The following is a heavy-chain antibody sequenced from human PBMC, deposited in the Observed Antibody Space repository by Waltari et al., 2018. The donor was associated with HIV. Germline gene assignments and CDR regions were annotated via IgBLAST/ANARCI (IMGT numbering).Heavy chain of an antibody. CDR3: ATFWNGYFDH. CDR1: GFTFSSPW. V-gene: IGHV3-7*01. Sequence: EVQLEESGGNLDLVQPGGSLRRSCAASGFTFSSPWMGWLRQAPGKGLEWVANMDLHGRQKYYVDSAKGRFTISRDNAKSSLYLQMNSLRADDTAIYYCATFWNGYFDHWGQGTLVTVSS. CDR2: MDLHGRQK. J-gene: IGHJ4*02. D-gene: IGHD3-3*01.